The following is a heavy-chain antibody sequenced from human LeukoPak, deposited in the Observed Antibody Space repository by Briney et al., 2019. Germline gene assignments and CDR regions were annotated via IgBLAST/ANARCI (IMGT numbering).Heavy chain of an antibody. J-gene: IGHJ6*03. CDR1: GGSISSYY. D-gene: IGHD6-6*01. CDR2: IYYSGST. Sequence: SETLSLTCTVSGGSISSYYWSWIRQPPGKGLEWIGYIYYSGSTNYNPSLKSRVTISVDTSKNQFSLKLSSVTAEDTAVYYCARAIAARYYYYYYMDVWGKGTTVTVSS. V-gene: IGHV4-59*01. CDR3: ARAIAARYYYYYYMDV.